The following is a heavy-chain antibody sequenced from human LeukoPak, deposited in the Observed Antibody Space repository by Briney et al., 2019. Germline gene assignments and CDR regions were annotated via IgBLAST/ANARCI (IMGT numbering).Heavy chain of an antibody. CDR3: ARGPPDCSGGSCYAYWFDP. D-gene: IGHD2-15*01. CDR2: IYYSGST. V-gene: IGHV4-31*03. Sequence: SETLSLTCTVSGGSISSGGYFWSWIRQHTGRGREWIGYIYYSGSTYYNPSLKSRVTISVDTSKNQFSLKLSSVTAADTAVYYCARGPPDCSGGSCYAYWFDPWGQGTLVTVSS. J-gene: IGHJ5*02. CDR1: GGSISSGGYF.